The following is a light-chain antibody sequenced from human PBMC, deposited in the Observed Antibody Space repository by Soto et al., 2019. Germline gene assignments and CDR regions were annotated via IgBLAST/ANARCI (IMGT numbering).Light chain of an antibody. V-gene: IGKV3-20*01. CDR1: QSFNSIY. CDR3: HQYDSWT. CDR2: GAS. Sequence: EIVLTQSPGTLSLSPGERATLSCRASQSFNSIYLAWYQQKPGQAPRLLIYGASSRATGIPDRFSGSGSGTDFTLTISRLEPEDFAAYYCHQYDSWTFGQGTRLEIK. J-gene: IGKJ5*01.